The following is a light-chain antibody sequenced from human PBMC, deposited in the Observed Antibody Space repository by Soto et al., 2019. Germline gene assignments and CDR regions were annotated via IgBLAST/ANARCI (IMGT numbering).Light chain of an antibody. J-gene: IGKJ1*01. CDR3: QQYDSSPRT. CDR2: GAS. CDR1: QSVSRDY. V-gene: IGKV3-20*01. Sequence: IGLTQSAGTLSLSPGERATLSCRASQSVSRDYLVWYQQKPGQAPRLLIYGASSRATGIPDRFSGSGSGTDFTLTISRLEPEDFAVYYCQQYDSSPRTFGQRTKVDI.